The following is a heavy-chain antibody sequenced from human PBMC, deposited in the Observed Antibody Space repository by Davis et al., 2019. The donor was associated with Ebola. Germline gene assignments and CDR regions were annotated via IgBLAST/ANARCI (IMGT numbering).Heavy chain of an antibody. CDR1: GFTFSSYE. CDR2: IYSGGST. D-gene: IGHD3-3*01. V-gene: IGHV3-66*01. Sequence: GGSLRLSCAASGFTFSSYEMNWVRQAPGKGLEWVSVIYSGGSTYYADSVKGRFTISRDNSKNTLYLQMNSLRAEDTAVYYCARDEFLGGMDVWGQGTTVTVSS. CDR3: ARDEFLGGMDV. J-gene: IGHJ6*02.